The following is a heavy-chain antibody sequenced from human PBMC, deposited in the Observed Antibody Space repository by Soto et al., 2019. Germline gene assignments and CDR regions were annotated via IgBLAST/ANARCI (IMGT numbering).Heavy chain of an antibody. CDR2: IYPGDSDT. Sequence: PGESLKISCKGSGYTFTNYWIGWVRQMPGKGPKWMGIIYPGDSDTKYNPSFQCQVTISADKSITTTYLQWSSLKASDTAIYYCAASIFYYGMDVWGQGTTVTVSS. CDR1: GYTFTNYW. CDR3: AASIFYYGMDV. V-gene: IGHV5-51*01. J-gene: IGHJ6*02.